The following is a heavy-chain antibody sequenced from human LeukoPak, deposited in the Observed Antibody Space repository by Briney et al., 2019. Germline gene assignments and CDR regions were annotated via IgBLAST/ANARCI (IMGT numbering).Heavy chain of an antibody. V-gene: IGHV3-23*01. CDR3: AKDTDYYGSGSDLDYFDY. CDR1: GFTFSSYA. D-gene: IGHD3-10*01. J-gene: IGHJ4*02. Sequence: GGSLRLSCAASGFTFSSYAMSRVRQAPGKGLEWVSAISGSGGSTYYADSVKGRFTISRDNSKNTLYLQMNSLRAEDTAVYYCAKDTDYYGSGSDLDYFDYWGQGTLVTVSS. CDR2: ISGSGGST.